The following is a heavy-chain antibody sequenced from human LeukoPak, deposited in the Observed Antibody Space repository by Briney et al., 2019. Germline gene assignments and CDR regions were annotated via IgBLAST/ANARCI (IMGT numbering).Heavy chain of an antibody. CDR3: AREGGVVAAQAFFDY. CDR2: IYYSGST. Sequence: KPSETLSLTCTVSGGSISSSSYYWGWIRQPPGKGLEWIGSIYYSGSTYYNPSLKSRVTISVDTSKNQFSLKLSSVTAADTAVYYCAREGGVVAAQAFFDYWGQGTLVTVSS. CDR1: GGSISSSSYY. V-gene: IGHV4-39*07. J-gene: IGHJ4*02. D-gene: IGHD2-15*01.